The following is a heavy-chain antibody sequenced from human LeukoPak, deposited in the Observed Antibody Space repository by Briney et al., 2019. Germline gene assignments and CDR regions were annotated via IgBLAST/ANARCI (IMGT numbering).Heavy chain of an antibody. J-gene: IGHJ6*02. CDR1: GFTFSSYA. CDR2: ISGSGGST. CDR3: AKDGHPYYYYGMDV. Sequence: GGSLRLSCAASGFTFSSYAMSWVRQAPGKGLEWVSAISGSGGSTYYADSVKGRFTISRDNSKNTLYLQMNSLSAEDTAVYYCAKDGHPYYYYGMDVWGQGTTVTVSS. V-gene: IGHV3-23*01.